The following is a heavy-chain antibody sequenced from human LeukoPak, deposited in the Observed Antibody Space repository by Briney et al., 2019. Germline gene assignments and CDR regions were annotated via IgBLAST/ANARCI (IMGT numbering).Heavy chain of an antibody. D-gene: IGHD3-3*01. CDR2: IDPSDSYT. CDR3: ARQVGGRITIFGVATD. V-gene: IGHV5-10-1*01. Sequence: GESLKISCKGSGYTFTSYWITWVRQMPGKGLEWMGRIDPSDSYTNYSPSFQGHVTISTDKSINTAYLQWSSLKASDTAMYYRARQVGGRITIFGVATDWGQGTLVTVSS. J-gene: IGHJ4*02. CDR1: GYTFTSYW.